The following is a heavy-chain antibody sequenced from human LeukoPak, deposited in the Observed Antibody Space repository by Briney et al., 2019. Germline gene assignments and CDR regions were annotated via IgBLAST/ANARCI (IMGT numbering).Heavy chain of an antibody. CDR1: GGSISSYY. CDR2: IYYSGST. D-gene: IGHD4-17*01. J-gene: IGHJ4*02. CDR3: ARYPIYGDYPV. V-gene: IGHV4-59*12. Sequence: SETLSLTCTVSGGSISSYYWSRIRQPPGKGLEWIGYIYYSGSTNYNPSLKSRVTISVDTSKNQFSLKLSSVTAADTAVYYCARYPIYGDYPVWGQGTLVTVSS.